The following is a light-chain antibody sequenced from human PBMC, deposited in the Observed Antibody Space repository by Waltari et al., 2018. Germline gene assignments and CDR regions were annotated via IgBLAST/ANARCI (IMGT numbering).Light chain of an antibody. V-gene: IGKV3-15*01. CDR2: GAS. CDR1: HNVRNK. CDR3: QQYHEWPPLA. Sequence: EIVVTQSPATLSVSPGERATLFCRASHNVRNKLAWYQQKLGQAPRLLIYGASIRTTYFPTRFSGSGSETEFALTITNVQPEDFAIYYCQQYHEWPPLAFGQGTRLEI. J-gene: IGKJ5*01.